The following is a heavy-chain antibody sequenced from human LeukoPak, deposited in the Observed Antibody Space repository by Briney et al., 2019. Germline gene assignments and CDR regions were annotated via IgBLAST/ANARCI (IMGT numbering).Heavy chain of an antibody. J-gene: IGHJ6*03. CDR3: ARDTTMVTGYHYYIDV. V-gene: IGHV1-69*05. CDR2: IIPIFGTP. D-gene: IGHD5-18*01. Sequence: ASVKVSCKASGGTFSSYAISWVRQAPGQGLEWMGGIIPIFGTPNYAQKFQGRVTITTDESTSTAYMKLSSLRSEDTAIYYCARDTTMVTGYHYYIDVWGKGTTVTVSS. CDR1: GGTFSSYA.